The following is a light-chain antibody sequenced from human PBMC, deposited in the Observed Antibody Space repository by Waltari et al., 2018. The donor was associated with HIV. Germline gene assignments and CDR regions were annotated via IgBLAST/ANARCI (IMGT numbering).Light chain of an antibody. J-gene: IGLJ2*01. CDR1: AGAVTSKHY. CDR2: DTT. Sequence: QAAVTQEPSMTVSPGGTIILTCGSSAGAVTSKHYAYWFQQKPGQAPTTLIFDTTKRPSWTPARFSGFLLGDKAVLTLSGALSEDEAFYYCLLFFGATRIFGGGTMVTV. V-gene: IGLV7-46*01. CDR3: LLFFGATRI.